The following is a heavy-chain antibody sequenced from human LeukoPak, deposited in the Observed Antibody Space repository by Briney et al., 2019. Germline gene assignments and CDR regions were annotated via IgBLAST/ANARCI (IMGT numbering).Heavy chain of an antibody. D-gene: IGHD3-9*01. CDR1: GYTLTSYA. CDR2: INAGNGNT. CDR3: ARDGVRYDILTGPHNWFDP. J-gene: IGHJ5*02. V-gene: IGHV1-3*01. Sequence: GASVKVSCKASGYTLTSYAMHWVRQAPGQRLEWMGWINAGNGNTKYSQKFQGRVTITRDTSASTAYMELSSLRSEDTAVYYCARDGVRYDILTGPHNWFDPWGQGTLVTVSS.